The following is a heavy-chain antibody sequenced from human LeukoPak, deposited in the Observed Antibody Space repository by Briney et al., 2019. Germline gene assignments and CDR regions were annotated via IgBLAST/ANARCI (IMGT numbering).Heavy chain of an antibody. Sequence: GGSLRLSCVASGFNLNSYPMHWVRQAPGKGLEWVGLISFDGSDKSYADSVEGRFTISRDNSKNTLYLQMNSLSAEDTAVYYCARVLGFGSPPAYWGQGTQVFVSS. V-gene: IGHV3-30*04. D-gene: IGHD3-10*01. CDR1: GFNLNSYP. CDR2: ISFDGSDK. J-gene: IGHJ4*02. CDR3: ARVLGFGSPPAY.